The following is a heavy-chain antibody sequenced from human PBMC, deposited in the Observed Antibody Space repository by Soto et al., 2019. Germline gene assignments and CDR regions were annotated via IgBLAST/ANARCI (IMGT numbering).Heavy chain of an antibody. J-gene: IGHJ4*02. V-gene: IGHV4-34*01. CDR2: INHSGST. D-gene: IGHD3-16*01. CDR3: ARAWGGVPDY. CDR1: GGSFSGYY. Sequence: QVQLQQWGAGLLKPSETLSLTCAVYGGSFSGYYWSWIRQPPGKGLEWIGEINHSGSTNYNPSLTRRLTISVDTSKNQFSLKLSSVTAADTAVYYCARAWGGVPDYWGQGTLVTVSS.